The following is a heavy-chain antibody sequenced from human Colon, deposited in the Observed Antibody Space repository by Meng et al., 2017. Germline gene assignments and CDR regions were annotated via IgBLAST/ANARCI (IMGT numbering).Heavy chain of an antibody. Sequence: QGPLPESGPGLVKPSQTLSLTCNVSGDSITSGGYSWSWIRQHPGKGLEWIGYIDHSGTTYDNPSLKTRLTMSVDTSKNQFSLKLTSVTAADTAVYYCARVVSLVVKGNWFDSWGQGTLVTVSS. CDR3: ARVVSLVVKGNWFDS. CDR1: GDSITSGGYS. CDR2: IDHSGTT. J-gene: IGHJ5*01. D-gene: IGHD2-15*01. V-gene: IGHV4-31*03.